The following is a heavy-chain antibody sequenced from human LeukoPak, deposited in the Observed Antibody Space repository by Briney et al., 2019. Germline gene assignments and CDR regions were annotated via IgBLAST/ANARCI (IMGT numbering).Heavy chain of an antibody. CDR3: ARGIGSYLSIGY. J-gene: IGHJ4*02. Sequence: SETLSVTCTDPGGSISIYYWCRIRQPPGKGLGGMGHIYYRGSTNYTPYTKSRVNISLQTSKHKFPLKLSSATSEARAGHYCARGIGSYLSIGYWGQGTLVTVSS. D-gene: IGHD1-26*01. V-gene: IGHV4-59*01. CDR1: GGSISIYY. CDR2: IYYRGST.